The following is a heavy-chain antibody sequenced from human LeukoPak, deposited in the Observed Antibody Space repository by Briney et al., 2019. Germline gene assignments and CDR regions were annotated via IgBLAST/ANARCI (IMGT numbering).Heavy chain of an antibody. CDR3: ARGVPKTRYYYDYMDV. CDR1: GFTLSNYS. CDR2: ISGSGFTI. J-gene: IGHJ6*03. Sequence: GGSLRLSCAVSGFTLSNYSMNWVRQAPGKGLEWILYISGSGFTIHYADSVKGRFTISKDNAKNSLYLQMNSLRAEDTAVYYCARGVPKTRYYYDYMDVWGKGNTVTVSS. V-gene: IGHV3-48*01. D-gene: IGHD4-11*01.